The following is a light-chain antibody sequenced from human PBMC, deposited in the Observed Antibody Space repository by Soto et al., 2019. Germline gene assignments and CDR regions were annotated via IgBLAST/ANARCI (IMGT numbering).Light chain of an antibody. V-gene: IGKV3-20*01. Sequence: DILLTQFPGTLSLSPGERATLSCRASQIIPIGFLAWFQQKSGQAPRLLLYGASTRATGIPDRFTGSGSGTDFTLTISRLEPEDFAVYYCQQYDTSPVTFGQGTKLEI. CDR3: QQYDTSPVT. CDR1: QIIPIGF. J-gene: IGKJ2*01. CDR2: GAS.